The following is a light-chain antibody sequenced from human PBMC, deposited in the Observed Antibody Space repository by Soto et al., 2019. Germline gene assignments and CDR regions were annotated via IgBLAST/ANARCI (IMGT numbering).Light chain of an antibody. CDR1: TGAVTSSNY. J-gene: IGLJ2*01. V-gene: IGLV7-43*01. Sequence: QAVVTQEPSLTVSPGGIVTLTCAVYTGAVTSSNYPNWFQQKPGQAPRALIYSTNHKYSWTPARFSGSLLGGKAALTLSGVQPEDEADYYCLLYYGGQLGVFGGGTKLTVL. CDR3: LLYYGGQLGV. CDR2: STN.